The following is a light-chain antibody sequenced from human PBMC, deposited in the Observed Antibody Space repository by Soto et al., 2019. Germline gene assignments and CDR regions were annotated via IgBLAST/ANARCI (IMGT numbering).Light chain of an antibody. CDR2: EVN. CDR3: SSHSSSSAYYV. CDR1: SSDIGYYDY. J-gene: IGLJ1*01. Sequence: QSALTQRASVSGSPGQSITISCTGTSSDIGYYDYVSWYQHHSGKAPKLIIYEVNNRPSGVSNRFSGSKSVNTASLTISGLQAEDEADYYCSSHSSSSAYYVFGTGTKVTVL. V-gene: IGLV2-14*01.